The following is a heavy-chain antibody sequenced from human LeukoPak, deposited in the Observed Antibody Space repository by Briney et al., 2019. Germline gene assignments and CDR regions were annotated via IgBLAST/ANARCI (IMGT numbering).Heavy chain of an antibody. V-gene: IGHV1-69*06. CDR2: IIPIFGTA. Sequence: ASVKVSCKASGGTFSSYVISWVRQAPGQGLEWMGGIIPIFGTANYAQKFQGRVTITADKSTSTGYMELSSLRSEDTAVYYCARERGEITMVRGVSASYYYYMDVWGKGTTVTISS. CDR3: ARERGEITMVRGVSASYYYYMDV. J-gene: IGHJ6*03. D-gene: IGHD3-10*01. CDR1: GGTFSSYV.